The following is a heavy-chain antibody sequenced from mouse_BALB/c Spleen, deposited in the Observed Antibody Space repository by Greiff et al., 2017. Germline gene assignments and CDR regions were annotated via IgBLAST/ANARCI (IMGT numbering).Heavy chain of an antibody. D-gene: IGHD4-1*01. J-gene: IGHJ2*01. CDR2: IYPGDGDT. V-gene: IGHV1-87*01. CDR1: GYTFTSYW. CDR3: ARVLTGPKNYFDY. Sequence: VQLQQSGAELARPGASVKLSCKASGYTFTSYWMQWVKQRPGQGLEWIGAIYPGDGDTRYTQKFKGKATLTADKSSSTAYMQLSSLASEDSAVYYCARVLTGPKNYFDYWGQGTTLTVSS.